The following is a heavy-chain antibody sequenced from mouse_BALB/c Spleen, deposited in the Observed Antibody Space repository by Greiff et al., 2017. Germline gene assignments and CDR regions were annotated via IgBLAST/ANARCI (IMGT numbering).Heavy chain of an antibody. Sequence: EVHLVESGGGLVKPGGSLKLSCAASGFTFSSYAMSWVRQTPEKRLEWVASISSGGSTYYPDSVKGRFTISRDNARNILYLQMSSLRSEDTAMYYCARVGGFFDYWGQGTTLTVSS. CDR2: ISSGGST. V-gene: IGHV5-6-5*01. CDR1: GFTFSSYA. CDR3: ARVGGFFDY. J-gene: IGHJ2*01.